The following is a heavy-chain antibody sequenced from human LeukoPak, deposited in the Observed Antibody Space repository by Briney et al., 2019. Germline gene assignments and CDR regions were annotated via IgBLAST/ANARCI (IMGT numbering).Heavy chain of an antibody. Sequence: GGSLRLSCAASGFTVSSNYMSWVRQAPGKGLEWVSVIYSGGSTYYADSVKGRFTSSRDNSKNTLYLQMNSLRAEDTAVYYCARDSPIAAAGTSDYWGQGTLVTVSS. D-gene: IGHD6-13*01. J-gene: IGHJ4*02. CDR2: IYSGGST. CDR3: ARDSPIAAAGTSDY. V-gene: IGHV3-66*01. CDR1: GFTVSSNY.